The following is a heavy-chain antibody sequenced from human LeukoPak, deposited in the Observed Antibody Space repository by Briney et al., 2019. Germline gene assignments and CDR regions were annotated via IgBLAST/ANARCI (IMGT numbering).Heavy chain of an antibody. D-gene: IGHD6-19*01. CDR3: ATKQWLAPPPDS. J-gene: IGHJ4*02. CDR1: GFTFSKYW. V-gene: IGHV3-74*01. CDR2: INTDGTVT. Sequence: GGSLRLSCAASGFTFSKYWMLWVCQAPGKGLESVSRINTDGTVTTYADSVKGRFTVSRDNADSTMFLQMNSVRDEDTAVYYCATKQWLAPPPDSWGQGTPVTVSS.